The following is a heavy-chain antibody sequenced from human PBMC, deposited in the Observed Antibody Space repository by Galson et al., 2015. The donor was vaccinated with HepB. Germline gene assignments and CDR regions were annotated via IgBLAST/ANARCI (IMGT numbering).Heavy chain of an antibody. CDR3: ARGMYYYDSSGSYSRAEYFQH. CDR1: GGTFSNYA. V-gene: IGHV1-69*04. CDR2: IIPILALA. D-gene: IGHD3-22*01. Sequence: SVKVSCKASGGTFSNYAITWVRQAPGQGLEWMGRIIPILALAKYAQKFQGGVTITADKSTSTAYMDLSSLRSEDTAAYYCARGMYYYDSSGSYSRAEYFQHWGQGTLVTVPS. J-gene: IGHJ1*01.